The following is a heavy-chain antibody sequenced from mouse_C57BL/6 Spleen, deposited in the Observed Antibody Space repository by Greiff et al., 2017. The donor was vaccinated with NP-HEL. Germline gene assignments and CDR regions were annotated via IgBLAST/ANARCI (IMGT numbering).Heavy chain of an antibody. CDR1: GYTFTSYW. CDR3: AREFYDYDVRAMDD. J-gene: IGHJ4*01. CDR2: IYPSDSET. Sequence: VQLQQPGAELVRPGSSVKLSCKASGYTFTSYWMDWVKQRPGQGLEWIGNIYPSDSETHYNQKFKDKATLTVDKSSSTAYMQLSSLTSEDSAVYYCAREFYDYDVRAMDDWGKGTSVTVSS. V-gene: IGHV1-61*01. D-gene: IGHD2-4*01.